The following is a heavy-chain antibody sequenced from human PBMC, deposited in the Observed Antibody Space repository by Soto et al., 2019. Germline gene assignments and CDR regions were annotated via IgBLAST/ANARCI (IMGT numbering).Heavy chain of an antibody. CDR3: ARDLGTTVVISDYYYYYGMDV. CDR1: GGTFSSYA. J-gene: IGHJ6*02. V-gene: IGHV1-69*01. D-gene: IGHD4-17*01. CDR2: IIPIFGTA. Sequence: QVQLVQSGAEVKKPGSSVKVSCKASGGTFSSYAISWVRQAPGQGLEWMGGIIPIFGTANYAQKFQGRVTMTADESTSTAYMELSSLRSEDTAVYYCARDLGTTVVISDYYYYYGMDVWGQGTTVTVSS.